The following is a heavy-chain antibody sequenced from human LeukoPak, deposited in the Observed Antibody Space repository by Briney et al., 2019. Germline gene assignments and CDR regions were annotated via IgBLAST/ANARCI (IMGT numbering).Heavy chain of an antibody. D-gene: IGHD2-15*01. Sequence: SETLSLTCTVSGGSISSSSYYWGWIRQPPGTGLEWIGSIYYSGSTYYNPSLKSRVTISVDTSKNQFSLKLSSVTAADTAVYYCASGLGYCSGGSCYNFDYWGQGTLVTVSS. CDR1: GGSISSSSYY. CDR3: ASGLGYCSGGSCYNFDY. CDR2: IYYSGST. V-gene: IGHV4-39*01. J-gene: IGHJ4*02.